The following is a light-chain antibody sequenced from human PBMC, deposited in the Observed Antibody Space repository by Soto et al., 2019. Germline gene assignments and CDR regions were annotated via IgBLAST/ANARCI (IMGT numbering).Light chain of an antibody. V-gene: IGKV1-39*01. J-gene: IGKJ1*01. CDR2: AAS. CDR1: QSIANS. CDR3: QQSYRA. Sequence: DIQMTQSPSSLSASVGDRVTITCRASQSIANSLNWYQQKPGKAPKLLIYAASSLQSGVTSRFSGSGSGTDFTLSISSLQPEDSATYYCQQSYRAFGQGTKVEI.